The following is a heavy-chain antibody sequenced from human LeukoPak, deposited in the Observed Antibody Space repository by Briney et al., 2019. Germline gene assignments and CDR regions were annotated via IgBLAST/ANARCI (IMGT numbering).Heavy chain of an antibody. CDR2: ISRDSNDI. CDR1: GFSFSSYS. CDR3: ARDLPAAVD. V-gene: IGHV3-21*01. J-gene: IGHJ4*02. D-gene: IGHD2-2*01. Sequence: GGCLRLSCEASGFSFSSYSMSWVRQAPGKELEWVSFISRDSNDIYHADSVKGRFTISRDNAKNSLYLQMNSLRAEDTAVYYCARDLPAAVDWGQGTQVTVSS.